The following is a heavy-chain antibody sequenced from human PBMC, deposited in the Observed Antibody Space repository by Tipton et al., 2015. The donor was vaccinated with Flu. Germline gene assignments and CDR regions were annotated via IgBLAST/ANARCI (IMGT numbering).Heavy chain of an antibody. Sequence: TLSLPCTVSGGSISSYYWSWIRQPPGKGLEWIGYIYYSGSTNYNPSLKSRVTISVDTSKNQFSLKLNSVTAADTAVYYCASATAVTTSGMDVWGQGTTVTVSS. D-gene: IGHD4-11*01. J-gene: IGHJ6*02. CDR1: GGSISSYY. CDR3: ASATAVTTSGMDV. CDR2: IYYSGST. V-gene: IGHV4-59*01.